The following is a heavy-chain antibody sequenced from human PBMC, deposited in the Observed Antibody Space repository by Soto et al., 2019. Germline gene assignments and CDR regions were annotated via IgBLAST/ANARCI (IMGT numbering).Heavy chain of an antibody. CDR1: GYTLTELS. Sequence: QVQLVQSGAEVKKPGASVKVSCKVSGYTLTELSMHWVRQAPGKGLEWMGGFDPEDGETIYAQKFQGRVSMTEDTSTDTAYMELSSLRSEDTAVYYCATDLERGGIAVAGTGYWGQGTLVTVSS. V-gene: IGHV1-24*01. CDR2: FDPEDGET. CDR3: ATDLERGGIAVAGTGY. D-gene: IGHD6-19*01. J-gene: IGHJ4*02.